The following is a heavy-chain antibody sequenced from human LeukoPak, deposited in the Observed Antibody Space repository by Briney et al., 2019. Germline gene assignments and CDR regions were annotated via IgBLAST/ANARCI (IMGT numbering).Heavy chain of an antibody. Sequence: SETLSLTCTVSGGPITSSLYYWVWIRRPPGKGLEWLGSIYCSGSTYYSPPLKSRLTISADTSKNQVSLRLTSVTAADTAVYYCAKARVTSMLRGVITYYFDYWGQGALVTVSS. D-gene: IGHD3-10*01. J-gene: IGHJ4*02. V-gene: IGHV4-39*07. CDR3: AKARVTSMLRGVITYYFDY. CDR1: GGPITSSLYY. CDR2: IYCSGST.